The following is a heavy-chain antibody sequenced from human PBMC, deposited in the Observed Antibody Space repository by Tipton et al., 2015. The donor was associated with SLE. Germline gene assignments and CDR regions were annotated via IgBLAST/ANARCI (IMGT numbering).Heavy chain of an antibody. CDR2: INHSGST. CDR3: ARAWQQLVLEWFDP. Sequence: GLVKPSETLSLTCAVYGGSFSAYYWSWIRQPPGKGLEWIGEINHSGSTNYNPSLKSRVTISVDTSKNQFSLKLSSVTAADTAVYYCARAWQQLVLEWFDPWGQGTLVTVSS. J-gene: IGHJ5*02. D-gene: IGHD6-13*01. CDR1: GGSFSAYY. V-gene: IGHV4-34*01.